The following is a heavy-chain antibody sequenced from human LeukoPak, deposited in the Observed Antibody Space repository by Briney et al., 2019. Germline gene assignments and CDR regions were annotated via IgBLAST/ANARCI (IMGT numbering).Heavy chain of an antibody. D-gene: IGHD3-10*01. CDR2: INPNSGGT. CDR3: ARDYGSGSYHNVAY. CDR1: GYTFTGYY. Sequence: GASVKVSCKASGYTFTGYYMHWVRQAPGQGLEWMGWINPNSGGTNYAQKFQGRVTLTRDTSISTAYMELSSLRSDDTAVYYCARDYGSGSYHNVAYWGQGTLVTVSS. V-gene: IGHV1-2*02. J-gene: IGHJ4*02.